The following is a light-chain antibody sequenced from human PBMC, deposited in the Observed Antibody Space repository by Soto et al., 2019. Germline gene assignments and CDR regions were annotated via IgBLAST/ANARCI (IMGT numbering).Light chain of an antibody. CDR1: QSISQY. CDR2: GAS. Sequence: DIQMTHSPSSLSASVGDRVTITCRASQSISQYLNWYQHKPGEAPKLLIYGASTLQRGVPSRFSGGGSGTDFTLTISSLQPEDFATYYCQQTYTSPLTFGGGTTVE. CDR3: QQTYTSPLT. J-gene: IGKJ4*01. V-gene: IGKV1-39*01.